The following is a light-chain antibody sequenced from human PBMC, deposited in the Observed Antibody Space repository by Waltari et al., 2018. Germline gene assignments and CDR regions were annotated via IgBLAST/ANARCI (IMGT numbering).Light chain of an antibody. CDR3: ATWDNSLREVV. Sequence: QSVLTQPPSVSAAPGQKVTISCSGNSSNIGNYYVSWYHQVPGATPKLLILEQTQRPSGIPDGFSASKSGTSATLVITGLQIGDEADYYCATWDNSLREVVFGGGNKLTVL. J-gene: IGLJ2*01. CDR2: EQT. CDR1: SSNIGNYY. V-gene: IGLV1-51*01.